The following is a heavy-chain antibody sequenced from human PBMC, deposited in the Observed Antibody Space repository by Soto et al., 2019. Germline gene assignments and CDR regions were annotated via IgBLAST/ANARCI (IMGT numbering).Heavy chain of an antibody. CDR1: GGSFSGYY. Sequence: SETLSLTCAVYGGSFSGYYWSWIRQPPGKGLEWIGEINHSGSTNYNPSLRSRVTISVDTSKNQFSLKLSSVTAADTAVYYCPRSVFFWGQGTLVPVSS. D-gene: IGHD3-3*01. V-gene: IGHV4-34*09. CDR3: PRSVFF. CDR2: INHSGST. J-gene: IGHJ4*02.